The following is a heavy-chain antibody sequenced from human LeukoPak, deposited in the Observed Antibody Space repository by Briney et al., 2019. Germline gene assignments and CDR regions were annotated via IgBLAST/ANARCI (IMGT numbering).Heavy chain of an antibody. CDR3: ARQRGYSFFDY. V-gene: IGHV4-34*01. J-gene: IGHJ4*02. CDR1: GGSFSGYY. Sequence: SETLSLTCAVYGGSFSGYYRSWIRQPPGKGLEWIGEINHSGSTNYNPSLKSRVTISVDTSKNQFSLKLSSVTAADTAVYYCARQRGYSFFDYWGQGTLVTVSS. CDR2: INHSGST. D-gene: IGHD5-12*01.